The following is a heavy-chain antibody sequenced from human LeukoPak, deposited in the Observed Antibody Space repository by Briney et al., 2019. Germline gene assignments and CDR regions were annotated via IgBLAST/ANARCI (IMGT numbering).Heavy chain of an antibody. CDR2: IKTDASEK. D-gene: IGHD2-15*01. CDR3: AREIGYCSGGSCYSGYYYYYGMDV. V-gene: IGHV3-7*01. Sequence: GGSLRLSCETSGFIFSNCWMTWVRQAPGKGLEWVANIKTDASEKYYADSVKGRFTISRDNAKMSLYLQMNSLRVEDTAVYYCAREIGYCSGGSCYSGYYYYYGMDVWGQGTTVTVSS. J-gene: IGHJ6*02. CDR1: GFIFSNCW.